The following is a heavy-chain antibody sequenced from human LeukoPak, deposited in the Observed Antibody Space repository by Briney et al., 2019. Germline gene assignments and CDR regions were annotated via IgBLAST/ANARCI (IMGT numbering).Heavy chain of an antibody. D-gene: IGHD1-26*01. V-gene: IGHV4-59*01. J-gene: IGHJ4*02. CDR2: IYYSGST. Sequence: SETLSLTCTVSGDSISDYYWNWIRQPPGKGLEWIGYIYYSGSTNYNPSLKSRVTISVDTSKNQFSLKLSSVTAADTAVYYCARGLGATSPVDYWGQGTLVTVSS. CDR3: ARGLGATSPVDY. CDR1: GDSISDYY.